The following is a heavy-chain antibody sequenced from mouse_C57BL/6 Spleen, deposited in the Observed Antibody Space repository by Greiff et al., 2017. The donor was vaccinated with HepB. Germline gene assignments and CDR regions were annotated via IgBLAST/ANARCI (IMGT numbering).Heavy chain of an antibody. V-gene: IGHV5-9-1*02. J-gene: IGHJ4*01. Sequence: EVHLVESGEGLVKPGGSLKLSCAASGFTFSSYAMSWVRQTPEKRLEWVAYISSGGDYIYYADTVKGRFTISRDNARNTLYLQMSSLKSEDTAMYYCTRDRGDDGSYYAMDYWGQGTSVTVSS. CDR3: TRDRGDDGSYYAMDY. CDR2: ISSGGDYI. D-gene: IGHD2-3*01. CDR1: GFTFSSYA.